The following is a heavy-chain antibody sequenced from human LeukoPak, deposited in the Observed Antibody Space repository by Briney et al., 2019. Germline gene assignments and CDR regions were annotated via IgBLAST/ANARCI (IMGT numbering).Heavy chain of an antibody. D-gene: IGHD1-26*01. Sequence: GGSLRLSCVVSGFTFSNFAMSWVRQAPGKGLEWVSYISGTSTIYYADSVKGRFTISRDNAKNSLYLQMNSLRAEDTAVYYCASYSGSYYYFDYWGQEPWSPSPQ. CDR2: ISGTSTI. J-gene: IGHJ4*01. CDR1: GFTFSNFA. V-gene: IGHV3-69-1*02. CDR3: ASYSGSYYYFDY.